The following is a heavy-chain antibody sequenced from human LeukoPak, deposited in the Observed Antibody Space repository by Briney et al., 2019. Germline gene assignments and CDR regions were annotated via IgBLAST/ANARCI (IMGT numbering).Heavy chain of an antibody. CDR2: ISSSSNII. J-gene: IGHJ3*02. CDR1: GFTFTSYK. V-gene: IGHV3-48*02. Sequence: GGSLRLSCAASGFTFTSYKMNWVCQAPGKGLEWVSYISSSSNIIYYADSVKGRFTISRDNAKNSLYLQMNSLRDEDTAVYYCARDYYDSSGFSYAACDIWGQGTMVTVSS. D-gene: IGHD3-22*01. CDR3: ARDYYDSSGFSYAACDI.